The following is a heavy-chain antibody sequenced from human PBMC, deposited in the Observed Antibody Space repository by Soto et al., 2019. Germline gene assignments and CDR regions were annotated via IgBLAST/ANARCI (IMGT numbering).Heavy chain of an antibody. CDR3: ARGAGGHFYFDY. V-gene: IGHV4-31*03. J-gene: IGHJ4*02. Sequence: SETLSLTVTVSGGSINRGGYYWTWIRQHPGKGLEWIWSVYYSGSTNYNPSLKSRVTISVDTSQNQFSLKLSSVPAADTAAYYCARGAGGHFYFDYWAQGTLVPVYS. CDR1: GGSINRGGYY. D-gene: IGHD2-21*02. CDR2: VYYSGST.